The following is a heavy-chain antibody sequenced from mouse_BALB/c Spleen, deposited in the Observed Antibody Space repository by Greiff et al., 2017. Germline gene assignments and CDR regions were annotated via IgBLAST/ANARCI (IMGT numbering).Heavy chain of an antibody. V-gene: IGHV5-12-2*01. CDR1: GFTFSSYT. D-gene: IGHD2-4*01. CDR3: ARHEAGYDYNYFDY. Sequence: EVKVEESGGGLVQPGGSLKLSCAASGFTFSSYTMSWVRQTPEKRLEWVAYISNGGGSTYYPDTVKGRFTISRDNAKNTLYLQMSSLKSEDTAMYYCARHEAGYDYNYFDYWGQGTTLTVSS. CDR2: ISNGGGST. J-gene: IGHJ2*01.